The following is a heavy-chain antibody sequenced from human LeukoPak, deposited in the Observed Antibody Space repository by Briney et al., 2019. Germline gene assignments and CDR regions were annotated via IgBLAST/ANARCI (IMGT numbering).Heavy chain of an antibody. CDR3: ARVEQLQEVVDAFDI. Sequence: ETLCLSRAEYGGSFRGDYWSWIRHSPGEGVERIGEFIHSGTINYNPSLKSRVTISLDTSTNHFSLKLSSVTAADTAVYYCARVEQLQEVVDAFDIWGQGTMVTVSS. D-gene: IGHD6-19*01. CDR1: GGSFRGDY. CDR2: FIHSGTI. V-gene: IGHV4-34*12. J-gene: IGHJ3*02.